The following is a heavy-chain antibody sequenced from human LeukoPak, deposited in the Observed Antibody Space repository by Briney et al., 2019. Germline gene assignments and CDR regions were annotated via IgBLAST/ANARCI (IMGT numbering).Heavy chain of an antibody. D-gene: IGHD1-26*01. Sequence: PGGSLRLSCAASGFTFSSCEMNWVRQAPGKGLEWVSYISSSGSTIYYADSVKGRFTISRDNAKNSLYLQMNSLRAEDTAVYYCARLVYSGSYFDYWGQGTLVTVSS. J-gene: IGHJ4*02. CDR2: ISSSGSTI. CDR1: GFTFSSCE. V-gene: IGHV3-48*03. CDR3: ARLVYSGSYFDY.